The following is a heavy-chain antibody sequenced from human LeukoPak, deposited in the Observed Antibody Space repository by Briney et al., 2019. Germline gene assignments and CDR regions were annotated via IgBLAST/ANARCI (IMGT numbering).Heavy chain of an antibody. Sequence: GGSLRLSCAASGFTFSSYAMNWVRQAPGKGLEWVSAISGRGSSTYYADSVKGRFTISRDNSKNTLYLQMNSLRAEDTAVYYCAKDRDGQQPALLFDXXXQGTLVTVSS. CDR1: GFTFSSYA. D-gene: IGHD5-24*01. CDR2: ISGRGSST. V-gene: IGHV3-23*01. J-gene: IGHJ5*02. CDR3: AKDRDGQQPALLFDX.